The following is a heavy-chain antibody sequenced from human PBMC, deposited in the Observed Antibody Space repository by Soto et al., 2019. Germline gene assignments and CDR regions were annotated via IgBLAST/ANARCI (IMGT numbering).Heavy chain of an antibody. CDR3: ARWASGPAHDY. D-gene: IGHD2-2*01. CDR1: GGSFSGYY. CDR2: INHSGST. J-gene: IGHJ4*02. V-gene: IGHV4-34*01. Sequence: SETLSLTCAVYGGSFSGYYWSWIRQPPGKGLEWIGEINHSGSTNYNPSLKSRVTISVDTSKNQFSLKLSSVTAADTAVYYCARWASGPAHDYWGQGTLVTVSS.